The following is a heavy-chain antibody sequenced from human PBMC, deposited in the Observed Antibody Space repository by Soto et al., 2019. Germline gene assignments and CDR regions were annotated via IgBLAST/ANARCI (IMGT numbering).Heavy chain of an antibody. CDR3: ARIPVDTYMTYWFDP. V-gene: IGHV4-61*08. CDR1: GDSVTRGDYY. D-gene: IGHD5-18*01. Sequence: SETLSLTCTVSGDSVTRGDYYWSWIRQPPGKGLEWIGYIYYSGNTNYSPSLKSRVAISLDTSHNQFSLKLSSVTAAGTAVYFCARIPVDTYMTYWFDPWGQGTLVTVSS. CDR2: IYYSGNT. J-gene: IGHJ5*01.